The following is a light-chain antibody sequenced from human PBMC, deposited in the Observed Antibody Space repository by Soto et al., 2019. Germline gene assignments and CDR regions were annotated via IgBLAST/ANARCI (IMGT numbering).Light chain of an antibody. CDR2: DNN. CDR1: SSNIKSQY. CDR3: GTWDSSLSDVV. V-gene: IGLV1-51*01. Sequence: QAVVTQPPSVSAAPGQKVTISCSGSSSNIKSQYVSWYQQLPGTAPKLLIYDNNKRPSGIPDRFSGSKSGTSATLGITGLQTGDEADYYCGTWDSSLSDVVFGGGTQLTVL. J-gene: IGLJ3*02.